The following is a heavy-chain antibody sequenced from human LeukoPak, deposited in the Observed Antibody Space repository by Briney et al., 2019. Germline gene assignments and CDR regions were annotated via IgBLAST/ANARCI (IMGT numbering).Heavy chain of an antibody. CDR2: ISSSSSTI. CDR3: ANRKWLVGNYFDY. Sequence: GGSLRLSCAASGFTFSSYSMNWVRQAPGKGLEWVSYISSSSSTIYYADSVKGRFTISRDNAKNTLYLQMNSLRAEDTAVYYCANRKWLVGNYFDYWGQGTLVTVSS. V-gene: IGHV3-48*01. CDR1: GFTFSSYS. D-gene: IGHD6-19*01. J-gene: IGHJ4*02.